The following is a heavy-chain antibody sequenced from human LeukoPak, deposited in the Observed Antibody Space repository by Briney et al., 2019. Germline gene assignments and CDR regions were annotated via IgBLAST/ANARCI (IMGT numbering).Heavy chain of an antibody. CDR1: GFTFSSYG. D-gene: IGHD2-2*01. Sequence: GGSRRLSCAASGFTFSSYGMHWVRQAPGKGLEWVAFIRYDGSNKYYADSVKGRFTISRDNSKNTLYLQMNSLRAEDTAVYYCAKGWSGTSNYYYYMDVWGKGTTVTVSS. V-gene: IGHV3-30*02. CDR3: AKGWSGTSNYYYYMDV. CDR2: IRYDGSNK. J-gene: IGHJ6*03.